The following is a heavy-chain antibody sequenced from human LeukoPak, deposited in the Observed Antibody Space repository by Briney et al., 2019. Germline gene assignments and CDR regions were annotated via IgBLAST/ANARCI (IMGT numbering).Heavy chain of an antibody. CDR3: ASSIAMATPFDY. CDR1: GFTFSSYS. CDR2: ISSSSSTI. V-gene: IGHV3-48*01. D-gene: IGHD5-24*01. Sequence: PGGSLRLSCAASGFTFSSYSMNWVRQAPGKGLEWVSYISSSSSTIYYADSVKGRITISRDNSKNTLYLQMNSLRAEDTAVYYCASSIAMATPFDYWGQGTLVTVSS. J-gene: IGHJ4*02.